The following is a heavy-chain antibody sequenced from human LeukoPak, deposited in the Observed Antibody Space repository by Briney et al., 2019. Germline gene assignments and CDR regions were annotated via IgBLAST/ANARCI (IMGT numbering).Heavy chain of an antibody. CDR2: ISCDGSNE. CDR1: GFTFSSYA. Sequence: GRSLRLSCAASGFTFSSYAMSWVRQAPGKGLEWVAVISCDGSNEYYADSVKGRFTISRDNSKNTLYLQMSSLRAEDTAVYYCAKEFNRGLPDYWGQGTLVTVPS. D-gene: IGHD2-21*01. V-gene: IGHV3-30*18. CDR3: AKEFNRGLPDY. J-gene: IGHJ4*02.